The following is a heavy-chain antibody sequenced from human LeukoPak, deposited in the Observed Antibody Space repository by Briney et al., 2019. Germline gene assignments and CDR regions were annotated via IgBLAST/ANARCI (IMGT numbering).Heavy chain of an antibody. J-gene: IGHJ4*02. V-gene: IGHV3-21*01. D-gene: IGHD3-10*01. Sequence: GGSLRLSCAASGFTFSSYSMNWVRQAPGKGLEWVSSISSSSSYIYYADSVKGRFTISRDNAKNSLYLQMNSLRAEDTAVYYCARGLPSVGEVLYPLDYWGQGTLVTVSS. CDR1: GFTFSSYS. CDR2: ISSSSSYI. CDR3: ARGLPSVGEVLYPLDY.